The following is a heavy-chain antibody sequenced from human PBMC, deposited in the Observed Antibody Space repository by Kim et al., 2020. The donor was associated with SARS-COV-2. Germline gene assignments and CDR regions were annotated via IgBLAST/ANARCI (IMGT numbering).Heavy chain of an antibody. CDR3: ARASLTMIVVVGAFDI. J-gene: IGHJ3*02. Sequence: SETLSLTCTVSGGSISSGGYYWSWIRQLPGKGLEWIAYIYYSGSTYYKPSLKSRVTISVDTSKNQFSLKLSSVTAADTAVYYCARASLTMIVVVGAFDIWGQGTMVTVSS. D-gene: IGHD3-22*01. CDR1: GGSISSGGYY. CDR2: IYYSGST. V-gene: IGHV4-31*03.